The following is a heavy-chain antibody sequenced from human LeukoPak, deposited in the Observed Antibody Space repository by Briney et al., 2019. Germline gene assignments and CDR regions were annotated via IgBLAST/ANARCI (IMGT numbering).Heavy chain of an antibody. Sequence: PSETLSLTCTVSGGSISSYYWSWIRQPPGKGLEWIGYIYYSGSTNYNPSLKSRVTISVDTSKNQFPLKLSSVTAADTAVYYCARAREYYDILTGYYRYFDYWGQGTLVTVSS. J-gene: IGHJ4*02. D-gene: IGHD3-9*01. CDR1: GGSISSYY. V-gene: IGHV4-59*01. CDR3: ARAREYYDILTGYYRYFDY. CDR2: IYYSGST.